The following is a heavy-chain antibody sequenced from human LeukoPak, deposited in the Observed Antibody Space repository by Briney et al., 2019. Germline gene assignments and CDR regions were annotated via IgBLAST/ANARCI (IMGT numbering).Heavy chain of an antibody. V-gene: IGHV4-34*01. J-gene: IGHJ4*02. CDR1: GGPFSGYY. CDR3: ARGVDSSGWYSQAYYFDY. Sequence: SETLSLTCAVYGGPFSGYYWSWIRQPPGKGLEWIGEINHSGSTNYNPSLKSRVTISVDTSKNQFSLKLSSVTAADTAVYYCARGVDSSGWYSQAYYFDYWSQGTLVTVSS. CDR2: INHSGST. D-gene: IGHD6-19*01.